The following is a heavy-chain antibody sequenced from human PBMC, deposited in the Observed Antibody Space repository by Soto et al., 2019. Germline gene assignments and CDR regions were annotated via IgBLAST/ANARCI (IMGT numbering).Heavy chain of an antibody. J-gene: IGHJ6*03. CDR3: ARGRGDIVVVVVTYYYMDV. Sequence: SETLSLTCAVYGRSFSGYYWSWIRQPPGKGLEWIGEINHSGSTNYNPSLKSRVTISVDTSKNQFSLKLSSVTAADTAVYYCARGRGDIVVVVVTYYYMDVWGKGTTVTVSS. CDR1: GRSFSGYY. CDR2: INHSGST. D-gene: IGHD2-15*01. V-gene: IGHV4-34*01.